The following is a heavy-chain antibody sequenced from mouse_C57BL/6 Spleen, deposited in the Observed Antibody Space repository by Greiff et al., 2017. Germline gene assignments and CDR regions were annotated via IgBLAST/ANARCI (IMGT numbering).Heavy chain of an antibody. Sequence: QVQLKESGTELVKPGASVKLSCKASGYTFTSYWMHWVKQRPGHGLEWIGNINPSNGGTNYNEKFKSKATLTVDKSSSTAYMQLSSLTSEDSAVYYCARCPYYYGSSPFAYWGQGTLVTVSA. CDR2: INPSNGGT. CDR1: GYTFTSYW. J-gene: IGHJ3*01. CDR3: ARCPYYYGSSPFAY. V-gene: IGHV1-53*01. D-gene: IGHD1-1*01.